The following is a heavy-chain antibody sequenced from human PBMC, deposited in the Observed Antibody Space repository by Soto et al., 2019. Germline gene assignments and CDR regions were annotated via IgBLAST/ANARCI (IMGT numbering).Heavy chain of an antibody. J-gene: IGHJ6*02. D-gene: IGHD2-2*01. CDR1: GGSISSFY. CDR2: IYDSGST. CDR3: ARDGLVRFAEGTGTYGMDV. Sequence: SETLSLTCTVSGGSISSFYWSWIRQPPGKGLEWIGYIYDSGSTNYNPSLKSRVTISVDTSKNQFSLKLNSVTAADTAVYYCARDGLVRFAEGTGTYGMDVWGQGTTVTVSS. V-gene: IGHV4-59*01.